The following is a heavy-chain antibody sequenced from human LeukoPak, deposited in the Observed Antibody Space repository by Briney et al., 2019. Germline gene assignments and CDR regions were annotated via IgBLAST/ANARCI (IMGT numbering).Heavy chain of an antibody. Sequence: GGSLRLSCAASGFTVSSNYMSWVRQAPGKGLEWVSAISGSGGSTYYADSVKGRFTISRDNSKNTLYLQMNSLRAEDTAVYYCAKAGPMIVVVITAIDYWGQGTLVTASS. J-gene: IGHJ4*02. CDR1: GFTVSSNY. CDR2: ISGSGGST. CDR3: AKAGPMIVVVITAIDY. V-gene: IGHV3-23*01. D-gene: IGHD3-22*01.